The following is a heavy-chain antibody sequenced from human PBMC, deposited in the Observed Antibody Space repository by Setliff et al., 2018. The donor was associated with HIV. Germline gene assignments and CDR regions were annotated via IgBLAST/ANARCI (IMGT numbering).Heavy chain of an antibody. CDR1: GGSISSSNW. CDR2: ISYTGKS. CDR3: VRHDKRHYEFWSGSPSHLFDP. V-gene: IGHV4-39*01. Sequence: SETLSLTWAASGGSISSSNWWRWVRQPPGKGLQWIGSISYTGKSYYNPALKRRVTVSVDTSKNQFSLKLSSVTAADTAGDYCVRHDKRHYEFWSGSPSHLFDPWGQGTLVTVSS. J-gene: IGHJ5*02. D-gene: IGHD3-3*01.